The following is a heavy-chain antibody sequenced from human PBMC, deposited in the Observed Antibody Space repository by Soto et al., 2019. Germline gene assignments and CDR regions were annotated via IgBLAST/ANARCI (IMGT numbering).Heavy chain of an antibody. J-gene: IGHJ5*02. CDR3: ARAGTTMVRGVISGWFDP. D-gene: IGHD3-10*01. V-gene: IGHV4-59*01. Sequence: ETLSLTCTVSGGSISSYYWSWIRQPPGKGLEWIGYIYYSGSTNYNPSLKSRVTISVDTSRNQFSLKLSSVTAADTAVYYCARAGTTMVRGVISGWFDPWGQGTLVTVSS. CDR1: GGSISSYY. CDR2: IYYSGST.